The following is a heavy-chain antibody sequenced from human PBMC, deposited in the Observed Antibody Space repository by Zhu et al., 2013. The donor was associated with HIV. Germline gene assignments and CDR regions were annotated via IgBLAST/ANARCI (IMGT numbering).Heavy chain of an antibody. J-gene: IGHJ4*02. CDR2: FIPIFGTT. D-gene: IGHD3-22*01. V-gene: IGHV1-69*06. CDR1: GGTFSNYA. CDR3: ARGDYDSSGFDY. Sequence: QVQLVQSGAEVKKPGSSVKVSCKASGGTFSNYAISWVRQAPGQGLEWMGGFIPIFGTTNYAEKFQGRLTISADKSTSTAYMELSSLTSEDTGVYYCARGDYDSSGFDYWGQGNPGHRLV.